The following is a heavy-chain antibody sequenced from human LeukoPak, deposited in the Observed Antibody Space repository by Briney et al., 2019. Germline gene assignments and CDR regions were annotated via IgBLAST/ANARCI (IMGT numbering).Heavy chain of an antibody. V-gene: IGHV4-34*01. J-gene: IGHJ5*02. D-gene: IGHD6-6*01. Sequence: SETLSLTCAVYGGSFSGYYWSWIRQPPGKGLEWIGEINHSGSTNYNPSLKSRVTISVDTSKNQFSLKLSSVTAADTAVYYCARAEYSSSYSSKNNWFDPWGQGTLVTVSS. CDR3: ARAEYSSSYSSKNNWFDP. CDR1: GGSFSGYY. CDR2: INHSGST.